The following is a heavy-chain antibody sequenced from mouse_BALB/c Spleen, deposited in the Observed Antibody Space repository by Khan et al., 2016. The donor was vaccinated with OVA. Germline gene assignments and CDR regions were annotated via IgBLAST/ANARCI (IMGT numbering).Heavy chain of an antibody. CDR1: GFTFSSYG. Sequence: EVELVESGGDLVKPGGSLKLSCAASGFTFSSYGMSWVRQTPDKRLEWVATISSGGHYTYFPDSVRGRFTISRDNAKNTLYLQMSSLKSEDTAMXYGARTITSAKGDYEAMDYWGQGTSVTVSS. CDR3: ARTITSAKGDYEAMDY. J-gene: IGHJ4*01. V-gene: IGHV5-6*01. CDR2: ISSGGHYT. D-gene: IGHD1-2*01.